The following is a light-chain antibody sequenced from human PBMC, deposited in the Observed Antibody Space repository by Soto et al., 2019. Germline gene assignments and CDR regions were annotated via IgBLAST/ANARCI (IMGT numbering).Light chain of an antibody. J-gene: IGLJ3*02. Sequence: QSALTQPASVSGSPGQAITVSCTGSSGDVGTYNLVSWYQQHPGKAPKLIIYGGNKRPSGVSDRFSGSQSGDTASLTISGLQTEDDADYYCCSYANYNTFVVFGGGTKLTVL. CDR3: CSYANYNTFVV. CDR2: GGN. V-gene: IGLV2-23*03. CDR1: SGDVGTYNL.